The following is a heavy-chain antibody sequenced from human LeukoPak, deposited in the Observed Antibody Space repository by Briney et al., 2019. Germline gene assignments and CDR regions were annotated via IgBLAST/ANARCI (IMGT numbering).Heavy chain of an antibody. CDR1: GGTFSSYA. V-gene: IGHV1-69*06. J-gene: IGHJ4*02. Sequence: ASVKVSCKASGGTFSSYAISWVRQAPGQGLEWMGGIIPIFGTANYAQKFQGRVTITADKSTSTAYMELSSLRSEDTAVYYCARLPLPIFGVAYYFDYWGQGTLVAVSS. CDR2: IIPIFGTA. CDR3: ARLPLPIFGVAYYFDY. D-gene: IGHD3-3*01.